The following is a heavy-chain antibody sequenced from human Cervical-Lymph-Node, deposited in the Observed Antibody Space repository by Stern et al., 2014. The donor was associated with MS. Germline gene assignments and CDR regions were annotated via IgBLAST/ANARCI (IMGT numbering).Heavy chain of an antibody. J-gene: IGHJ6*02. CDR2: ISSSSSYI. Sequence: EMQLVESGGGLVKPGGSLRLSCAASGFTFSSYSMNWVRQAPGKGLEWVSSISSSSSYIYSADSVKGRFTISRDNAKNSLYLQMNSLRAEDTAVYYCARDKVGATFPDEYYYYYGMDVWGQGTTVTVSS. CDR1: GFTFSSYS. CDR3: ARDKVGATFPDEYYYYYGMDV. D-gene: IGHD1-26*01. V-gene: IGHV3-21*01.